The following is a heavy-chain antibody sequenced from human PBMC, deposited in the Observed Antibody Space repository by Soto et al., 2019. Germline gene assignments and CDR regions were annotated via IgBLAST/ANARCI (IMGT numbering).Heavy chain of an antibody. Sequence: GGSLRLSCAASGFTFSSYGMHWVRQAPGKGLEWVAVIWYDGSNKYYADSVKGRFTISRDNSKNTLYLQMNSLRAEDTAVYYCAREGIGYCSGGSCYYLDYWGQGTLVTVSS. CDR2: IWYDGSNK. J-gene: IGHJ4*02. CDR3: AREGIGYCSGGSCYYLDY. V-gene: IGHV3-33*01. D-gene: IGHD2-15*01. CDR1: GFTFSSYG.